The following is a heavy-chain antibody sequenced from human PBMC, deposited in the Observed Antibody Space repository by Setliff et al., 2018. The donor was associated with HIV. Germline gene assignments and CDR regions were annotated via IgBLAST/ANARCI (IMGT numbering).Heavy chain of an antibody. V-gene: IGHV4-39*01. CDR3: ARHSSCGYLPYYFDY. Sequence: SETLSLTCTVSGGSISGSSDYWGWIRQPPGKGLEWIGSIFYTGSTYYNPSLKGRVTVSVDTSINQFSLKLSSVTAADTSVYYCARHSSCGYLPYYFDYWGQGTLVTVPQ. D-gene: IGHD3-22*01. CDR2: IFYTGST. CDR1: GGSISGSSDY. J-gene: IGHJ4*02.